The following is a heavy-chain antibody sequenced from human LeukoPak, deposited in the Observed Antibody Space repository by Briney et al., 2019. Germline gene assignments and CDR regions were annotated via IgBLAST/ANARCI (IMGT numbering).Heavy chain of an antibody. Sequence: ASVKVSCKASGYTFTSYGISWVRQAPGQGLEWMGWISAYNGNTNYAQKLQGRVTMTTDTSTSTAYMELRSLRSDDTAVYYCARNPPPYGSGTLMGYMDVWGKGTTVTVSS. J-gene: IGHJ6*03. CDR3: ARNPPPYGSGTLMGYMDV. V-gene: IGHV1-18*01. D-gene: IGHD3-10*01. CDR2: ISAYNGNT. CDR1: GYTFTSYG.